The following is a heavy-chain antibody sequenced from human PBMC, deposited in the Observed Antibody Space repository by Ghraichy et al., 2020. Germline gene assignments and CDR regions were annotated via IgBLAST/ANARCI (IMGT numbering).Heavy chain of an antibody. CDR3: ARERGELLGTPFS. CDR2: INPNSGGT. D-gene: IGHD1-26*01. J-gene: IGHJ4*02. CDR1: GYTFTGYY. Sequence: ASVKVSCKASGYTFTGYYMHWVRQAPGQGLEWMGWINPNSGGTNYAQKFQGRVTMTRDTSISTAYMELSRLRSDDTAVYYCARERGELLGTPFSWGQGTLVTVSS. V-gene: IGHV1-2*02.